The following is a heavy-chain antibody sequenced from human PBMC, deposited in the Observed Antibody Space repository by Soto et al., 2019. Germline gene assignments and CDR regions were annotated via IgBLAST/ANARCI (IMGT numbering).Heavy chain of an antibody. V-gene: IGHV3-23*01. Sequence: PGGSLRLSCAASGFTFSSYAMSWVRQAPGKGLEWVSAISGSGGSTYYADSVKGRFTISRDNSKNTLYLQMNSLRAEDTAVYYCAKVRRYSSSSLGAFDIWGRGTMVTVSS. CDR2: ISGSGGST. CDR3: AKVRRYSSSSLGAFDI. D-gene: IGHD6-6*01. CDR1: GFTFSSYA. J-gene: IGHJ3*02.